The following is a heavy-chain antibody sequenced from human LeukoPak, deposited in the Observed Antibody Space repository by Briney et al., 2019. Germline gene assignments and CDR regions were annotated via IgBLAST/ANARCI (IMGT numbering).Heavy chain of an antibody. J-gene: IGHJ6*02. V-gene: IGHV1-46*01. D-gene: IGHD2-15*01. CDR1: GYTFTSYY. Sequence: ASVKVSCKASGYTFTSYYMHWVRQAPGQGLEWMGIINPSGGSTSYAQKFQGRVTMTRDTSISTAYMELSRLRSDDTAVYYCAKDIRNYYGMDVWGQGATVTVSS. CDR2: INPSGGST. CDR3: AKDIRNYYGMDV.